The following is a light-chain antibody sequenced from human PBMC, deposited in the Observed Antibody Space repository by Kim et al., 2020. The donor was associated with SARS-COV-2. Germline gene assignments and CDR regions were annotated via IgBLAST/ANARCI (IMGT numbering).Light chain of an antibody. CDR3: HQYGISPGIT. Sequence: EIVLTQSPGNLSLSPGERATLSCRASHTVRNNDLAWYQQNPGQAPSLLIYCVSSRPHAIPDRLSGRGSGTDFILTITRLEPEDFAVYYCHQYGISPGITFGEGTRLEIK. V-gene: IGKV3-20*01. J-gene: IGKJ5*01. CDR1: HTVRNND. CDR2: CVS.